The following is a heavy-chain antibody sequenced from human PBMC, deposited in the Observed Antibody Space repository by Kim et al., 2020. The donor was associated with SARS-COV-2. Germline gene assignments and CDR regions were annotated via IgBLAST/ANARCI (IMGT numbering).Heavy chain of an antibody. V-gene: IGHV5-51*01. CDR3: ARSYDILTAYLNWLDP. CDR2: ISPGDSNI. D-gene: IGHD3-9*01. Sequence: GESLKISCKGSVYNFPTYWVVWVRQMPGKGLEWVGSISPGDSNIRYSPSFQGHVSISADKSSSTAYLQWRSLQASDTAIYYCARSYDILTAYLNWLDPWGQGTLVIVSS. CDR1: VYNFPTYW. J-gene: IGHJ5*02.